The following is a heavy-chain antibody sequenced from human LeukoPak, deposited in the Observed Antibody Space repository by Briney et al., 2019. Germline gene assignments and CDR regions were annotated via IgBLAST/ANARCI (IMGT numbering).Heavy chain of an antibody. CDR1: GYSISSGYY. J-gene: IGHJ5*02. Sequence: SETLSLTCALSGYSISSGYYWGWIRQPPGKGLEWIGSIYHSGSTYYNPSLKSRVTISVDTSKNQFSLKLSSVTAADTAVYYCARDLSACSSTSCCGSWFDPWGQGTLVTVSS. CDR2: IYHSGST. D-gene: IGHD2-2*01. CDR3: ARDLSACSSTSCCGSWFDP. V-gene: IGHV4-38-2*02.